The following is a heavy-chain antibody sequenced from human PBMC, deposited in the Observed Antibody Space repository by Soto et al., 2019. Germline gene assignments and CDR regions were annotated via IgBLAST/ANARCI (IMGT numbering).Heavy chain of an antibody. CDR3: ARGETRYYDILPGYYFAGAGGEADY. J-gene: IGHJ4*02. CDR2: ISAYNGNT. V-gene: IGHV1-18*01. CDR1: GYTFTSYG. Sequence: QVQLVQSGAEVKKPGASVKVSCKASGYTFTSYGISWVRQAPGQGLEWMGWISAYNGNTNYAQKLQGRVTMTTDTSTSTAYMELRSLRSDDTAVYYCARGETRYYDILPGYYFAGAGGEADYWGQGTLVTVSS. D-gene: IGHD3-9*01.